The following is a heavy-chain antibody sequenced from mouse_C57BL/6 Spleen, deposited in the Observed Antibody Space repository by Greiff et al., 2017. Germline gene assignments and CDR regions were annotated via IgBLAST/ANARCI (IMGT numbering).Heavy chain of an antibody. D-gene: IGHD3-2*02. V-gene: IGHV1-64*01. CDR1: GYTFKGYW. J-gene: IGHJ3*01. Sequence: VQLQQPGAELVKPGASVKLSCTASGYTFKGYWMHWVKQRPEQGLEWIGMIDPKSGGTNYNAKFKGKATLTVDTSSSTAYMQQSSLTSEDSAVYYCARSLTAQATGFAYWGQGTLVIVSA. CDR3: ARSLTAQATGFAY. CDR2: IDPKSGGT.